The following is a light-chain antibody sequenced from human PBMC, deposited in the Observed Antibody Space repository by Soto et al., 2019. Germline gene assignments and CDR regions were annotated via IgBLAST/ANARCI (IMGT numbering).Light chain of an antibody. Sequence: IVFPPSPGPLCLSPGERATLSCRARQSVSTSQLAWYQQKPGQAPRLLIFGASNRATGIPARFSGSGSGTDFTLTISSLEPADFAVYYCQQRSNWPLTFGGGTKVDIK. CDR1: QSVSTSQ. V-gene: IGKV3D-20*02. J-gene: IGKJ4*01. CDR2: GAS. CDR3: QQRSNWPLT.